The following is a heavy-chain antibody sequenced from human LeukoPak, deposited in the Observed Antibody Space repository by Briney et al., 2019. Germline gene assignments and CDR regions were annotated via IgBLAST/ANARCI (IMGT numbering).Heavy chain of an antibody. CDR2: ISGSGGST. J-gene: IGHJ6*03. Sequence: PGGSLRLSCAASGFTFSSYAMSWVRQAPGKGLEWVSAISGSGGSTYYADSAKGRFTISRDNSKNTLYLQMNSLRAEDTAVYYCAKAVDYDFWSGYPRGSYYMDVWGKGTTVTVSS. CDR1: GFTFSSYA. CDR3: AKAVDYDFWSGYPRGSYYMDV. V-gene: IGHV3-23*01. D-gene: IGHD3-3*01.